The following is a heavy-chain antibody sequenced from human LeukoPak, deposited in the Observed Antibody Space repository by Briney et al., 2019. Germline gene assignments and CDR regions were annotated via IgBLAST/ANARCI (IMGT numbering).Heavy chain of an antibody. J-gene: IGHJ6*04. V-gene: IGHV3-21*01. D-gene: IGHD3-3*01. Sequence: GGSLRLSCAASGFTFSSYSMNWVRQAPGKGLEWVSYISSSSSYISYADSVKGRFTISRDNAKNSLYLQMNSLRAEDTAVYYCARILRGGDFWSVPWGKGTTVTVSS. CDR3: ARILRGGDFWSVP. CDR1: GFTFSSYS. CDR2: ISSSSSYI.